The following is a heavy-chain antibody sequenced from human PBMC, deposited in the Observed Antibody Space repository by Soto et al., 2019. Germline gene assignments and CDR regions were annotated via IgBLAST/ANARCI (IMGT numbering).Heavy chain of an antibody. Sequence: QVQLVESGGGVVQPGRSLRLSCAASGFTFSTYAMHWLRQAPGKGLEWVAVISYDGINKYYADSVKGRFTISRDKSKNTLYLQMNSLRGEDTAVFYCARDGASYWGQGTPVIVSS. D-gene: IGHD3-16*01. CDR1: GFTFSTYA. CDR2: ISYDGINK. CDR3: ARDGASY. V-gene: IGHV3-30-3*01. J-gene: IGHJ4*02.